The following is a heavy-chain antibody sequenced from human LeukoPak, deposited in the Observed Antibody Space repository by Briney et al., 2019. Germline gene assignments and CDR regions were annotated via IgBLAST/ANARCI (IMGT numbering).Heavy chain of an antibody. CDR3: ARDVNGFNYGSAFDV. V-gene: IGHV4-61*02. D-gene: IGHD5-24*01. CDR1: GGSISSGGYY. Sequence: SETLSLTYTVSGGSISSGGYYWSWIRQPAGKGLEWIGRIYTSGSPNYNPSLKSRVTISVDTSKNQFSLKLTSVTAADTAVYYCARDVNGFNYGSAFDVWGQGTMVTVSS. J-gene: IGHJ3*01. CDR2: IYTSGSP.